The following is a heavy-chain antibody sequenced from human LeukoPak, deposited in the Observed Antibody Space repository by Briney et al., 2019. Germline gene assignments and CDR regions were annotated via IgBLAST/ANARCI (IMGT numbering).Heavy chain of an antibody. CDR2: IYPGDSYT. J-gene: IGHJ4*02. Sequence: PGGSLTISCKGSGYSFTNFKIGWVRQMPGKGLEWLAFIYPGDSYTSYTPSFQGQVTISVDNAISNAYLQWSSLKASDTAMYYCARRDYYDGSASSAAFDRWGQGTLVTVSS. D-gene: IGHD3-22*01. CDR1: GYSFTNFK. V-gene: IGHV5-51*03. CDR3: ARRDYYDGSASSAAFDR.